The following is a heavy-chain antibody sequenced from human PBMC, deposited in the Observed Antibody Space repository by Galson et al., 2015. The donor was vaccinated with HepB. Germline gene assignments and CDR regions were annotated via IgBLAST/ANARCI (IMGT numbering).Heavy chain of an antibody. CDR2: TYYRSKWYN. Sequence: CAISGDSVSTNSGTWNWIRQSPSRGLEWLGRTYYRSKWYNDYAVSVKSRITINPDTSKNQFSLQLNSVTPEDTAVYYCVSGRAGRGASFDIWGQGTMVIVSS. D-gene: IGHD3-10*01. CDR1: GDSVSTNSGT. J-gene: IGHJ3*02. CDR3: VSGRAGRGASFDI. V-gene: IGHV6-1*01.